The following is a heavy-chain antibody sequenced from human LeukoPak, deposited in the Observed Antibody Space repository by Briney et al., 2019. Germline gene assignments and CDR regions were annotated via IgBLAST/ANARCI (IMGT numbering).Heavy chain of an antibody. CDR1: GYTFTGYY. Sequence: GASVKVSCKASGYTFTGYYMHWVRQAPGQGLEWMGRINPNSGGTNYAQKFQGRVTMTRDTSISTAYMELSRLRSDDTAVYYCARGYCSGGSCYLSFDYWGQGTLVTVSS. D-gene: IGHD2-15*01. CDR2: INPNSGGT. V-gene: IGHV1-2*06. J-gene: IGHJ4*02. CDR3: ARGYCSGGSCYLSFDY.